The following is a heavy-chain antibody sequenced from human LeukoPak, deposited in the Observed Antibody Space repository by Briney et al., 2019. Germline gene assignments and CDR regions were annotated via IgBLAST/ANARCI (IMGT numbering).Heavy chain of an antibody. CDR1: GGSISSYY. Sequence: SETLSLTCTVSGGSISSYYWSWIRQPPGKGLEWIGYIYYSGSTNYNPSLKSRVTISVDTSKNQFSLKLSSVTAADTAVYYCARGALSVIDYWGQGTLVTVSS. D-gene: IGHD2/OR15-2a*01. CDR3: ARGALSVIDY. CDR2: IYYSGST. J-gene: IGHJ4*02. V-gene: IGHV4-59*01.